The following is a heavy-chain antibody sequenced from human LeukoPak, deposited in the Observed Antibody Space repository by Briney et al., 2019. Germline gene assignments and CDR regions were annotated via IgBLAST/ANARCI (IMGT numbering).Heavy chain of an antibody. CDR2: INPNDGDT. CDR3: ARANFLYCSSTSCLFDY. Sequence: GASVKVSCKASGYTFTDYYMHWVRQAPGQGFEWMRWINPNDGDTYYAQKFQGRVTMTRDTSISTAHMEVSRLRSDDTAVYYCARANFLYCSSTSCLFDYWGQGTLVTVSS. J-gene: IGHJ4*02. CDR1: GYTFTDYY. V-gene: IGHV1-2*02. D-gene: IGHD2-2*01.